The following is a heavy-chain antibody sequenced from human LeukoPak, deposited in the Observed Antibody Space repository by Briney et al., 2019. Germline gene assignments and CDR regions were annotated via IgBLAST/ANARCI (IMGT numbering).Heavy chain of an antibody. Sequence: SETLSLTCAVSGDSISGHPWIWIRQPPGKGLDYIGFIDYNGYTSYNPSLKSRVTISADTSKNQLSLTLNSVTSADAAVYYCARLAKCDGDCYSFDFWGQGILVAVSS. V-gene: IGHV4-59*11. CDR3: ARLAKCDGDCYSFDF. CDR2: IDYNGYT. CDR1: GDSISGHP. J-gene: IGHJ4*02. D-gene: IGHD2-21*02.